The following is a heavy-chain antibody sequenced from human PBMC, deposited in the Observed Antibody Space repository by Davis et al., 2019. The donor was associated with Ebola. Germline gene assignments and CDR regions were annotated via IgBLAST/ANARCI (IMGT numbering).Heavy chain of an antibody. D-gene: IGHD6-13*01. Sequence: GSLRLSCAVYGGSFSGYYWSWIRQPPGEGLEWIGEINHSGSTNYNPSLKSRVTISVDTSKNQFSLKLSSVTAADTAVYYCARGRGIAAPRFDYWGQGTLVTVSS. CDR1: GGSFSGYY. J-gene: IGHJ4*02. V-gene: IGHV4-34*01. CDR3: ARGRGIAAPRFDY. CDR2: INHSGST.